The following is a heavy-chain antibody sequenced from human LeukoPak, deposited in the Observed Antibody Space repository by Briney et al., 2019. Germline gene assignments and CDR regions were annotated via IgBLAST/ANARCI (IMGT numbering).Heavy chain of an antibody. Sequence: ASVKLSCKASGYTFTGYYMYRVRQAPGQGLEWMGCINTNSGGTNYAQKLQGRVIMTRDTTISTAYMKLRRLRSDETAVDSCARYYGNCSGSSCHYSWFDYWGQGTLVTVSS. CDR2: INTNSGGT. V-gene: IGHV1-2*02. D-gene: IGHD2-15*01. CDR1: GYTFTGYY. CDR3: ARYYGNCSGSSCHYSWFDY. J-gene: IGHJ4*02.